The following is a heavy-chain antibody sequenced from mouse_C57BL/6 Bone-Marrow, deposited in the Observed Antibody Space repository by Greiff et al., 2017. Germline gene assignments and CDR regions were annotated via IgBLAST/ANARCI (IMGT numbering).Heavy chain of an antibody. V-gene: IGHV5-17*01. CDR1: GFTFSDYG. D-gene: IGHD1-1*01. CDR2: ISSGRSTI. J-gene: IGHJ1*03. CDR3: ARPLITTVEGGYFDV. Sequence: EVMLVESGGGLVKPGGSLKLSCAASGFTFSDYGMHWVRQAPEKGLEWVAYISSGRSTIYYADTLKCRFTISRDHAKITLSLQMTSLRSEDMAMYYCARPLITTVEGGYFDVWGTGTTVTVSS.